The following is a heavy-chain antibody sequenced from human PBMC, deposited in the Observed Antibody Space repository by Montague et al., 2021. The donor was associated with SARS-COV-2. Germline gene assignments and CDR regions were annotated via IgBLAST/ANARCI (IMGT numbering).Heavy chain of an antibody. Sequence: SLRLSCAVSGFTFSNYAMHWVRQAPGKGLEWVAVISYDGSNKYYADSVKGRFTISRDNSKNTLYLQMNSLRAEDTAVYYCARPALESYSKSWYLDYWGQGTLVTVSS. CDR3: ARPALESYSKSWYLDY. CDR2: ISYDGSNK. V-gene: IGHV3-30*04. D-gene: IGHD6-13*01. CDR1: GFTFSNYA. J-gene: IGHJ4*02.